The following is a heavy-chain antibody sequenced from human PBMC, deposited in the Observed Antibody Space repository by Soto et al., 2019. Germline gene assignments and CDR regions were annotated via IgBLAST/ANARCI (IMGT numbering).Heavy chain of an antibody. V-gene: IGHV4-59*01. CDR3: ARGHGHGGSSFDS. J-gene: IGHJ4*02. CDR2: VYYNGDT. CDR1: GGSTHSYY. D-gene: IGHD2-15*01. Sequence: QVQLQESGPGLVKPSETLSLTCTVSGGSTHSYYWAWIRQPPGKGLEWMGYVYYNGDTNYNPSLKSRVTISVDASKNQFSLKLTSVTPADTAVYYCARGHGHGGSSFDSWGQGTLVTVSS.